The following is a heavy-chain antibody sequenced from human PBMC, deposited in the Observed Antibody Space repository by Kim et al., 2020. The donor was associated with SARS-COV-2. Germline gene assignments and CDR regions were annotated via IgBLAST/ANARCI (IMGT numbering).Heavy chain of an antibody. Sequence: GGSLRLSCAASGFTFSSYSMNWVRQAPGKGLEWVSSISSSSSYIYYADSVKGRFTISRDNAKNSLYLQMNSLRAEDTAVYYCARGYAIFGGFDYWGQGTLVTVSS. D-gene: IGHD3-3*01. J-gene: IGHJ4*02. CDR1: GFTFSSYS. CDR3: ARGYAIFGGFDY. CDR2: ISSSSSYI. V-gene: IGHV3-21*01.